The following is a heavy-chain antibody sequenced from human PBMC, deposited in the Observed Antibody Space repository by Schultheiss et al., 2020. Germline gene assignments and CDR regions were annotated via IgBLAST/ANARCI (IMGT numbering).Heavy chain of an antibody. D-gene: IGHD2-2*01. CDR2: INHSGST. J-gene: IGHJ5*02. V-gene: IGHV4-39*07. Sequence: SETLSLTCIVSGASISSSDYYWAWIRQSPGKGLEWIGEINHSGSTNYNPSLKSRVTISVDTSKNQFSLKLSSVTAADTAVYYCARGLGDIVVVPAAALNWFDPWGQGTLVTVSS. CDR1: GASISSSDYY. CDR3: ARGLGDIVVVPAAALNWFDP.